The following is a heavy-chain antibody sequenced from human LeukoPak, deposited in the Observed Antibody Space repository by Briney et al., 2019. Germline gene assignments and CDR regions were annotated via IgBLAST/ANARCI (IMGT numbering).Heavy chain of an antibody. CDR3: AKDSEYYYGSGSYYSYYFDY. CDR2: ISGSGGST. V-gene: IGHV3-23*01. Sequence: GGSLRLSCAASGFTFSSYAMSWVRQAPGKGLEWVSAISGSGGSTYYADSVKGRFTISRDNSKNTLYLQMNSLRAEDMAVYYCAKDSEYYYGSGSYYSYYFDYWGQGTLVTVPS. J-gene: IGHJ4*02. D-gene: IGHD3-10*01. CDR1: GFTFSSYA.